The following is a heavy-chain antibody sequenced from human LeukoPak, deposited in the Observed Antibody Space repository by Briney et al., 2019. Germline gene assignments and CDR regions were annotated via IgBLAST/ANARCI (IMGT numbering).Heavy chain of an antibody. CDR2: IYYSGST. D-gene: IGHD6-19*01. Sequence: PSETLSLTCTVSGGSISSYYWSWIRQPPGKGLEWIGYIYYSGSTNYNPSLKSRVTISVDTSKNQFSLKLSSVTAADTAVYYCARELAVAGNDAFDIWGQGTMVTVSS. V-gene: IGHV4-59*01. J-gene: IGHJ3*02. CDR1: GGSISSYY. CDR3: ARELAVAGNDAFDI.